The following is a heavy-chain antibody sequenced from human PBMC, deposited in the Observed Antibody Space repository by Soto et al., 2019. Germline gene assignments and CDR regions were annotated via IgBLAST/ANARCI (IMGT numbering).Heavy chain of an antibody. CDR2: INHSGST. Sequence: PSETLSLTCAVYGGSFSGYYWGWIRQPPGKGLEWIGEINHSGSTNYNPSLKSRVTISVDTSKNQFSLKLSSVTAADTAVYYCARGVPNYDFWSGDYYYYYGMDVWGQGTTVTVSS. CDR1: GGSFSGYY. D-gene: IGHD3-3*01. CDR3: ARGVPNYDFWSGDYYYYYGMDV. J-gene: IGHJ6*02. V-gene: IGHV4-34*01.